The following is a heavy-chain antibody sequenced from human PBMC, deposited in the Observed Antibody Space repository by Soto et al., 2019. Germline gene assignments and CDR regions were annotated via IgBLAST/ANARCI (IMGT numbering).Heavy chain of an antibody. D-gene: IGHD6-25*01. J-gene: IGHJ6*02. CDR3: AHRGWVAATDYYYYALDV. CDR1: GFSLTSSGEG. Sequence: QITLKESGPTLVKPTQTLTLTCSFSGFSLTSSGEGVGWVRQAPGKTLEWLALIYWNEDKAYSPSLKSRLTISKDSSKKQVVLTMTNMDPVDTGTYFCAHRGWVAATDYYYYALDVWGPGTTVTVSS. V-gene: IGHV2-5*01. CDR2: IYWNEDK.